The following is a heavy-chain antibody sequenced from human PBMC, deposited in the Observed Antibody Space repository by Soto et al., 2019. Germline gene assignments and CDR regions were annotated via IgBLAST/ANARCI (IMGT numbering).Heavy chain of an antibody. V-gene: IGHV1-18*01. J-gene: IGHJ4*02. Sequence: ASVKVSCKASGYTFTSYGISWVRQAPGQGLEWMGWISAYNGNTNYAQKLQGRVTMTTDTSTSTAYMELRSLRSDDTAVYYCARAEEDYYGSGSYYEAKFDYWGQGTLVTVSS. CDR3: ARAEEDYYGSGSYYEAKFDY. CDR1: GYTFTSYG. D-gene: IGHD3-10*01. CDR2: ISAYNGNT.